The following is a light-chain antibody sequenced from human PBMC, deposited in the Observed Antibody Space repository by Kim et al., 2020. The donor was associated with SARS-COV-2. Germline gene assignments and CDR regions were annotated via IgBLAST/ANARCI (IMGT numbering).Light chain of an antibody. CDR1: QTVSTNY. CDR2: GAS. V-gene: IGKV3-20*01. CDR3: QQYGHSPWT. J-gene: IGKJ1*01. Sequence: PGERATLSCRATQTVSTNYLAWYQQKPGQTPRLLIYGASSRASGVPDRFSGSGSGTDFTLTISRLEPEDFAVYYCQQYGHSPWTFGQGTKVDIK.